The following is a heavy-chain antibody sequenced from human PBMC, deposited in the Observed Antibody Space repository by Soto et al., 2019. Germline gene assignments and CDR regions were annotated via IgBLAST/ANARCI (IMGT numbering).Heavy chain of an antibody. V-gene: IGHV3-53*04. CDR2: IYSDGST. CDR1: GFTVSSNY. Sequence: EVQVVESGGGLVQPGGSLRLSCAASGFTVSSNYMTWVRQAPGKGLEWVSVIYSDGSTYYADSVKGRFTISRHNSKNTLYLQMNSLRAEDTAVYYCARVGDSSNWHLLVNWFDPWGQGTLVTVAA. J-gene: IGHJ5*02. D-gene: IGHD6-13*01. CDR3: ARVGDSSNWHLLVNWFDP.